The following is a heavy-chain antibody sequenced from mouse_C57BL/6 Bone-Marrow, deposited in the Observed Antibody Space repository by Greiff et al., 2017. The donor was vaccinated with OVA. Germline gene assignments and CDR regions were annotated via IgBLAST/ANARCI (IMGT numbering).Heavy chain of an antibody. J-gene: IGHJ4*01. Sequence: VQLKQSGGGLVQPGGSLKLSCAASGFTFSDYGMAWVRQAPRKGPEWVAFISNLAYSIYYADTVTGRFTISRENAKNTLYLEMSSLRSEDTAMYYCARKLGQGAMDYWGQGTSVTVSS. D-gene: IGHD4-1*01. V-gene: IGHV5-15*01. CDR1: GFTFSDYG. CDR2: ISNLAYSI. CDR3: ARKLGQGAMDY.